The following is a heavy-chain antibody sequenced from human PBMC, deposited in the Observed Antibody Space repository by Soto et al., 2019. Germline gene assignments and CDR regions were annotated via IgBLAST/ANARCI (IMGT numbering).Heavy chain of an antibody. V-gene: IGHV1-8*01. CDR1: GYTFTSYD. Sequence: QVQLVQSGAEVKKPGASVKVSCKASGYTFTSYDINWVRQATGQGLEWMGWMNPNSGNTGYAQKFQGRVTMTRNTSVSTAYMDLSCLRSEDSAVYYCAREKTSYGMDVWGQGTTVTVSS. CDR2: MNPNSGNT. J-gene: IGHJ6*02. CDR3: AREKTSYGMDV.